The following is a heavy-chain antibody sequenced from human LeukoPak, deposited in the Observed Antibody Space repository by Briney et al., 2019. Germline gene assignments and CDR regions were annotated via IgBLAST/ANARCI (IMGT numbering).Heavy chain of an antibody. CDR3: AKDGRRFGTISYGMDV. Sequence: GRSLRLSCAASGFTFSSYGMHWVRQAPGKGLEWVAVISYDGSNKYYADSVKGRFTISRDHPKNTLYLQMNSLRAEDTAVFYCAKDGRRFGTISYGMDVWGQGTTVTVSS. CDR1: GFTFSSYG. V-gene: IGHV3-30*18. CDR2: ISYDGSNK. J-gene: IGHJ6*02. D-gene: IGHD3-10*01.